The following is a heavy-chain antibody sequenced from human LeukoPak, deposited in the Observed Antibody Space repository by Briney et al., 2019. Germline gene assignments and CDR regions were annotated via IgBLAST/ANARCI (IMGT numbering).Heavy chain of an antibody. CDR3: ARGEAGYSYGYRSVDNWFDP. Sequence: SETLSLTCTVSGGSISSSSYYWGWIRQPPGKGLEWIGSIYYSGSTHYNPSLKSRVTISVDTSKNQFSLKLSSVTAADTAVYYCARGEAGYSYGYRSVDNWFDPWGQGTLVTVSS. V-gene: IGHV4-39*07. D-gene: IGHD5-18*01. CDR2: IYYSGST. J-gene: IGHJ5*02. CDR1: GGSISSSSYY.